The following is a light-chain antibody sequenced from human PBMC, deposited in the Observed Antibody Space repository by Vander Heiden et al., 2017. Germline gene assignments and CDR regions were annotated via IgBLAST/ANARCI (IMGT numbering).Light chain of an antibody. J-gene: IGLJ1*01. CDR2: DVT. CDR3: CSYRTGSSYV. V-gene: IGLV2-14*01. CDR1: SSDVGGHNY. Sequence: QSALTQPASVSGSPGQSITISCTGTSSDVGGHNYVSWYQQHPGKAPKVIIYDVTNRPSGVSNRFSGSKSGNTASLTISGLQAEDEADYFCCSYRTGSSYVLGTGTKVTVL.